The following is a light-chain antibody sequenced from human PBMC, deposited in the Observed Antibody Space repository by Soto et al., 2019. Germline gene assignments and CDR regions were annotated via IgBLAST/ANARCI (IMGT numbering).Light chain of an antibody. CDR3: QQYAGYSRT. Sequence: DIQMTQAPPTLSASVGDRVAITCRASQSVGHWLAWYQQRPGTAPKLMIYKASTLETGVPSRFSGSGSGTEFTLTINNLQPDDFATYYCQQYAGYSRTFGQGTKVDIK. CDR2: KAS. J-gene: IGKJ1*01. V-gene: IGKV1-5*03. CDR1: QSVGHW.